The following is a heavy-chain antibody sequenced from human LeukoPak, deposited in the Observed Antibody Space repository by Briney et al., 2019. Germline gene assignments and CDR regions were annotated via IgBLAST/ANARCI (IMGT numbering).Heavy chain of an antibody. CDR1: GYTFTNYY. CDR3: ARDLSGNKYGHFDY. J-gene: IGHJ4*02. V-gene: IGHV1-46*01. CDR2: INPSGGST. D-gene: IGHD1-26*01. Sequence: ASVKVSCKASGYTFTNYYMHWVRQAPGQGLEWMGIINPSGGSTTYAQKFQGRVTMTRDTPTSTVYMELSSLRSEDAAVYYCARDLSGNKYGHFDYWGQGTLVTVSS.